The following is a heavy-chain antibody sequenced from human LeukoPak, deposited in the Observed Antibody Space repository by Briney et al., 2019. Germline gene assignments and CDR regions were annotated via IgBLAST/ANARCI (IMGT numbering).Heavy chain of an antibody. CDR1: GYTFTTYW. Sequence: GESLQISCKTSGYTFTTYWITWVRQMPGKGLEWMGRIDPSDSSTNFSPSFQGHVTISVDKSISTAYLQWSSLKASDTAICYCARRASPADYWGQGTLVTVSS. CDR2: IDPSDSST. CDR3: ARRASPADY. J-gene: IGHJ4*02. V-gene: IGHV5-10-1*01.